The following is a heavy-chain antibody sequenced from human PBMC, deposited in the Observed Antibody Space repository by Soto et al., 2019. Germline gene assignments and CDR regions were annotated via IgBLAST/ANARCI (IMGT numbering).Heavy chain of an antibody. CDR3: ARAGGYYDSSAYLDYYSGMDV. CDR2: INAGNGNT. Sequence: GASVKVSCKASGYTFTSYAMHWVRQAPGQRLEWMGWINAGNGNTKYSQKFQGRVTITRDTSASTACMELSSLRSEDTAVYYCARAGGYYDSSAYLDYYSGMDVWGQGTTVTVSS. D-gene: IGHD3-22*01. J-gene: IGHJ6*02. V-gene: IGHV1-3*01. CDR1: GYTFTSYA.